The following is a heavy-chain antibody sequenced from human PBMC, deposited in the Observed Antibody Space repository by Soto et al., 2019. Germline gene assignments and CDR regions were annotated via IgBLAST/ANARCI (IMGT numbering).Heavy chain of an antibody. J-gene: IGHJ1*01. Sequence: ASVKVSCTVSGYTLTELSMHWVRQAPGKGLEWMGGFDPEDGETIYAQKFQGRVTMTEDTSTDTAYMELSSLRSEDTAVYYRATDRGYYGSPTKYFQHWGQGTLVTVPQ. D-gene: IGHD3-10*01. V-gene: IGHV1-24*01. CDR2: FDPEDGET. CDR3: ATDRGYYGSPTKYFQH. CDR1: GYTLTELS.